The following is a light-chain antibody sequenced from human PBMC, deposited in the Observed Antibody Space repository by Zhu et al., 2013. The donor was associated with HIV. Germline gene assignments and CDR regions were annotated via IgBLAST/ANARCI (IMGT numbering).Light chain of an antibody. J-gene: IGKJ4*01. CDR1: QSVSSSH. CDR3: QQYNNWPPLT. CDR2: GTS. V-gene: IGKV3-15*01. Sequence: EIVLTQSPGTLSLSPGERATLSCRASQSVSSSHLAWYQQKPGQAPRLLIYGTSTRATGIPARFSGSGSGTEFTLTISSLQSEDFAVYYCQQYNNWPPLTFGGGTKVEIK.